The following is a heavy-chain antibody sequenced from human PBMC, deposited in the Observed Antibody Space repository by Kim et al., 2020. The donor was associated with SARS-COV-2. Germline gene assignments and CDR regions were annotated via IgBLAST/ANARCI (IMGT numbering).Heavy chain of an antibody. D-gene: IGHD3-10*01. V-gene: IGHV3-23*01. Sequence: ADSGKGRFTISRDNSKNTLYLQMNSLRAEDTAVYYCAKEGELLWFVWFDPWGQGTLVTVSS. J-gene: IGHJ5*02. CDR3: AKEGELLWFVWFDP.